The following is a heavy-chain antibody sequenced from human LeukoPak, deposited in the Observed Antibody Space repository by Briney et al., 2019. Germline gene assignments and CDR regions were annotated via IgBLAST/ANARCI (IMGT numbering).Heavy chain of an antibody. Sequence: PGGSLRLSCAASGFTVSSNYMSWVRQAPGKGLEWVSVIYSGGSTYYADSVKGRFTISRDNSKNTLYLQMNSLRAEDTAVYYCARVVVAANSVYYFDYWGQGTLVTVSS. J-gene: IGHJ4*02. D-gene: IGHD2-15*01. CDR3: ARVVVAANSVYYFDY. CDR2: IYSGGST. CDR1: GFTVSSNY. V-gene: IGHV3-53*01.